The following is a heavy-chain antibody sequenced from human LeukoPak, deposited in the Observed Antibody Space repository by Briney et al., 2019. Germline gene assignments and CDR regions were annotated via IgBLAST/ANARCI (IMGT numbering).Heavy chain of an antibody. CDR2: ISGSGSII. V-gene: IGHV3-48*03. J-gene: IGHJ4*02. CDR3: ASVVGGYYSPFES. CDR1: GFTFNSYE. D-gene: IGHD3-22*01. Sequence: GGSLRLSCAASGFTFNSYEMNWVRQAPGKGLEWISFISGSGSIIYYADSVKGRSTISRDNAKNSLYLQMNSLRAEDTAVYYCASVVGGYYSPFESWGQGTLVTASS.